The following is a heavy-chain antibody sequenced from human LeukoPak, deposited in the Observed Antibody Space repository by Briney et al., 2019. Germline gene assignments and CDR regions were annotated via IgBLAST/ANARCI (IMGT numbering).Heavy chain of an antibody. CDR1: GFTFSNYA. CDR3: AKRDPSYDFDY. V-gene: IGHV3-23*01. J-gene: IGHJ4*02. CDR2: ISGSGGST. Sequence: GGSLRLSCAASGFTFSNYAMSWLRPAPGKGLEWVSAISGSGGSTYYADSVRGRFTISRDNYKNTLYLQMNSLRAEDTAVYYCAKRDPSYDFDYWGQGTLVTVSS.